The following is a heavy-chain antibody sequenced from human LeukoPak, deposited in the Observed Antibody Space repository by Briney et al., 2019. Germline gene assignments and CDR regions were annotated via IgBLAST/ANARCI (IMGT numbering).Heavy chain of an antibody. Sequence: PGGSLRLSCTASGFTFSSYWMSWVRQAPGKGLEWVANIRQDGGEKYYVDSVKGRFTISRDNAKNSLNLQMDSLRVEDTAVYYCARATDFWSGYYFYWGQGTLVTVSS. CDR2: IRQDGGEK. D-gene: IGHD3-3*01. CDR1: GFTFSSYW. J-gene: IGHJ4*02. V-gene: IGHV3-7*01. CDR3: ARATDFWSGYYFY.